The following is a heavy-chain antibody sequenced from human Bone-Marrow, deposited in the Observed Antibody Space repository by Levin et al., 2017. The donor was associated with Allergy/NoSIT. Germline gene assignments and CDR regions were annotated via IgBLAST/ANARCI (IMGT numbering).Heavy chain of an antibody. D-gene: IGHD6-13*01. CDR1: GFTFDDYA. Sequence: SLKISCAASGFTFDDYAMHWVRQAPGKGLEWVSGISWNSGSIGYADSVKGRFTISRDNAKNSLYLQMNSLRAEDTALYYCAKAGGYAAAGTDYWGQGTLVTVSS. CDR2: ISWNSGSI. J-gene: IGHJ4*02. CDR3: AKAGGYAAAGTDY. V-gene: IGHV3-9*01.